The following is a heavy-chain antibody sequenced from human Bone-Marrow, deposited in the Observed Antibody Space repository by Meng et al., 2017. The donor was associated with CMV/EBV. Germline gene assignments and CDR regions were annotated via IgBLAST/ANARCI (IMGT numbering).Heavy chain of an antibody. CDR2: IIPIFGTA. V-gene: IGHV1-69*05. CDR1: GYTFTGYY. Sequence: SVKVSCKASGYTFTGYYMHWVRQAPGQGLEWMGGIIPIFGTANYAQKFQGRVTITTDESTSTAYMELSSLRSEDTAVYYCATTYYDFWSGYFGGMDVWGQGTTVTVSS. CDR3: ATTYYDFWSGYFGGMDV. D-gene: IGHD3-3*01. J-gene: IGHJ6*02.